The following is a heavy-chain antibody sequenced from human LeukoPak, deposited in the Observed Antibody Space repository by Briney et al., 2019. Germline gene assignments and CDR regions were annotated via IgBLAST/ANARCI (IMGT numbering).Heavy chain of an antibody. V-gene: IGHV3-53*01. Sequence: GGSLRLSCAASGFTVITNYMTWVRQAPGKGLEWVSIIYSDGTTYYAESVRGRFTISRDNSKNTVYLQMNSLRAEDTAMYYCARDRRGFDAFDIWGQGTMVTVSS. D-gene: IGHD3-10*01. CDR3: ARDRRGFDAFDI. J-gene: IGHJ3*02. CDR2: IYSDGTT. CDR1: GFTVITNY.